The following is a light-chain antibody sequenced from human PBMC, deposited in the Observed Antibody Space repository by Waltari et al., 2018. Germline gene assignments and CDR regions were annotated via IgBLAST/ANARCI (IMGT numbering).Light chain of an antibody. Sequence: QSALTQPPSASGSPGQSVTISCTGTSSDVDGHNFVSWYQQHPGKVPKLMIHEVSKRPSGVPDRFSGSKSGDTASLTVSGLQAEDEADYYCTSYAGSNILVFGGGTKLTVL. CDR2: EVS. V-gene: IGLV2-8*01. CDR1: SSDVDGHNF. J-gene: IGLJ2*01. CDR3: TSYAGSNILV.